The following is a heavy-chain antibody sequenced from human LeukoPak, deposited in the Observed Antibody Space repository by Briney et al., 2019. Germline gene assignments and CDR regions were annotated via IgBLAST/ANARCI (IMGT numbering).Heavy chain of an antibody. CDR3: ARDYDYGDYVRFDY. D-gene: IGHD4-17*01. V-gene: IGHV1-69*05. CDR1: GGTFSSYA. CDR2: IIPIFGTA. Sequence: SVKVSCKASGGTFSSYAISWVRQAPGQGLEWMGRIIPIFGTANYAQKFQGRVTITTDESTSTAYMEQSSLRSEDTAVYYCARDYDYGDYVRFDYWGQGTLVTVSS. J-gene: IGHJ4*02.